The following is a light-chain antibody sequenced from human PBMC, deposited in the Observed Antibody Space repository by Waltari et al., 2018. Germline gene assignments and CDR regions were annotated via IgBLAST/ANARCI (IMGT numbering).Light chain of an antibody. CDR1: KLGDKY. Sequence: SYELSQPPSVSVSPGQTATIPCPGDKLGDKYPCWYQQKTGQSPVLVIYQDSRRPSGSPERFSGSNSGNPATLTISGTQAMDEADYYCQAWDSGAAGVFGTGTKVTVL. J-gene: IGLJ1*01. CDR3: QAWDSGAAGV. V-gene: IGLV3-1*01. CDR2: QDS.